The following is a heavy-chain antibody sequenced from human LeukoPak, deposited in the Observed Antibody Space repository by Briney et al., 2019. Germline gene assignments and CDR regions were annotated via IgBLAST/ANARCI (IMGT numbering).Heavy chain of an antibody. CDR3: ASTPTVVTEYYFDY. J-gene: IGHJ4*02. D-gene: IGHD4-23*01. CDR2: INHSGST. Sequence: SETLSLTCTVSGGSFSSSSYYWGWIRQPPGKGLEWIGEINHSGSTNYNPSLKSRVTISVDTSKNQFSLKLSSVTAADTAVYYCASTPTVVTEYYFDYWGQGTLVTVSS. CDR1: GGSFSSSSYY. V-gene: IGHV4-39*07.